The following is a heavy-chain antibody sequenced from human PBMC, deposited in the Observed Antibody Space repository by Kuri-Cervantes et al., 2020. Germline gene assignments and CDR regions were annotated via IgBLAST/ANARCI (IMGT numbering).Heavy chain of an antibody. CDR3: AKGDSGSYYQFRFEY. CDR2: IKQDGSEK. V-gene: IGHV3-7*03. CDR1: GFTFSDSW. D-gene: IGHD1-26*01. J-gene: IGHJ4*02. Sequence: GGSLRLSGAASGFTFSDSWMTWVRQAPGKGLEWVATIKQDGSEKYYVDSVKGRFTISRDNAKNSLFLQMDSLRAEDTAVYYCAKGDSGSYYQFRFEYWGQGTLVTVSS.